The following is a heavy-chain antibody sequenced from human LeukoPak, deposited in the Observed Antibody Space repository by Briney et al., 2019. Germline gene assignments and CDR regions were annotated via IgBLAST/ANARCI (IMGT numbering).Heavy chain of an antibody. CDR3: ARQRNSGCPLSYFDY. J-gene: IGHJ4*02. CDR1: GVSISRYY. V-gene: IGHV4-59*01. Sequence: SETLSLTCPVSGVSISRYYWSWKRQPPGKGLEWIGYIYYSGSTNYNPSLKSRVTISVDTSKNQFSLRLSSVTAADPAVYYCARQRNSGCPLSYFDYWGQGTLVNVSS. D-gene: IGHD3-22*01. CDR2: IYYSGST.